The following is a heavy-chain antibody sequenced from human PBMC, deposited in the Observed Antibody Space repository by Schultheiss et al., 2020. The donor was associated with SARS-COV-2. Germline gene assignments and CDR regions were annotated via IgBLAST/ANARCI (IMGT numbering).Heavy chain of an antibody. J-gene: IGHJ4*02. CDR2: TYYRSQWYS. Sequence: SQTLSLTCVISGDSVSSRSVAWNWIRQSPSRGLEWLGRTYYRSQWYSEYAGSVKSRITINPDTSKNQFSLQLNSVTPEDTAVYYCARDGGGGLGFDYWGQGTLVTVSS. V-gene: IGHV6-1*01. D-gene: IGHD3/OR15-3a*01. CDR1: GDSVSSRSVA. CDR3: ARDGGGGLGFDY.